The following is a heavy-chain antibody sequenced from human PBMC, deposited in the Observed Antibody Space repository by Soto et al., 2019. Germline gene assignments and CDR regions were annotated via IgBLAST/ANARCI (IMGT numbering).Heavy chain of an antibody. CDR3: AREPPLLTNWFDP. CDR1: GFIFSDYY. CDR2: ISSSGSTI. D-gene: IGHD2-15*01. J-gene: IGHJ5*02. V-gene: IGHV3-11*01. Sequence: GGSLRLSCAASGFIFSDYYMSWIRQAPGKGLEWVSYISSSGSTIYYADSVKGRFTISRDNAKNSLYLQMNSLRAEDTAVYYCAREPPLLTNWFDPWGQGTLVTVSS.